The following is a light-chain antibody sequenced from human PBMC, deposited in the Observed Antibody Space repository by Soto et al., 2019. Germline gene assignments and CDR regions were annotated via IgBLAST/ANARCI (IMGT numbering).Light chain of an antibody. CDR2: GAS. Sequence: NVFTQSPSTLSLTPGERATLSCRASQSVSSSYLAWYQQKPGQAPRLLIYGASSRATGIPDRFSGSGSGTDFTLTISRLEPEDFAVYYCQQYGSSSWTFGQRAKVDI. V-gene: IGKV3-20*01. CDR3: QQYGSSSWT. J-gene: IGKJ1*01. CDR1: QSVSSSY.